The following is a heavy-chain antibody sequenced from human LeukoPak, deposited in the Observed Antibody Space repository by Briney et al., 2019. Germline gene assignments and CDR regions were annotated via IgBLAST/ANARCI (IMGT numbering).Heavy chain of an antibody. Sequence: GGSLRLSCAASGFTFSSYWMSWVRQAPGKGLEWVANIKQDGSEKYYVDSVKGRFTISRDNAKNSLYLQMNSLRAEDTAVYYCAKPIAVAGRYYFDYWGQGTLVTVSS. CDR3: AKPIAVAGRYYFDY. CDR1: GFTFSSYW. J-gene: IGHJ4*02. CDR2: IKQDGSEK. D-gene: IGHD6-19*01. V-gene: IGHV3-7*01.